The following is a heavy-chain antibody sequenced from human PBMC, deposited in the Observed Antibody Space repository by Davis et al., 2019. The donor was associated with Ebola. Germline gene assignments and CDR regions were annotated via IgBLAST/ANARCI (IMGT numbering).Heavy chain of an antibody. J-gene: IGHJ4*02. V-gene: IGHV3-7*01. D-gene: IGHD5-12*01. CDR1: GFTFSSYW. Sequence: GGSLRLSCAASGFTFSSYWMSWVRQAPGKGLEWVANIKQDGSEKYYVGSVKGRFTISRDNAKNSLSLEMNSLRAEDTAVYYCARVRGYSGYEDYWGQGTLVTVSS. CDR2: IKQDGSEK. CDR3: ARVRGYSGYEDY.